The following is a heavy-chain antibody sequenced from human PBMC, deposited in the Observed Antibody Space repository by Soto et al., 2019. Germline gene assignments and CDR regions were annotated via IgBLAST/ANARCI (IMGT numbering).Heavy chain of an antibody. D-gene: IGHD6-6*01. CDR2: IYYSGST. J-gene: IGHJ4*02. CDR3: ARGASRYSISSDYFDY. CDR1: GGSVSSETND. Sequence: PXXTLSLACSVSGGSVSSETNDWSWIRQPRGKGLEWIGSIYYSGSTYYHPSLKSRVTISVEKSKSKFSLYLTSVNAAETAVYYCARGASRYSISSDYFDYWGQGTLVTVSS. V-gene: IGHV4-39*01.